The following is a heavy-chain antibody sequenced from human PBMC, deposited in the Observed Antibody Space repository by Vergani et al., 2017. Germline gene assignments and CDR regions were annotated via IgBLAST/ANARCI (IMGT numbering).Heavy chain of an antibody. V-gene: IGHV3-21*01. D-gene: IGHD6-19*01. CDR2: ISSSSYI. Sequence: EVQLVESGGGLVKPGGSLRLSCAASGFTFSSYSMNWVRQAPGKGLEWVSSISSSSYIYYADSVKGRFTISRDNAKNSLYLQMNSLRAEDTAVYYCAKDGRGAVAVRRADYWGQGTLVTVSS. CDR1: GFTFSSYS. CDR3: AKDGRGAVAVRRADY. J-gene: IGHJ4*02.